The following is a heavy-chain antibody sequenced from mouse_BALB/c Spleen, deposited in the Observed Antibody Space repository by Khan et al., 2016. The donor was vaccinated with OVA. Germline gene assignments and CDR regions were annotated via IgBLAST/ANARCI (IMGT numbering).Heavy chain of an antibody. CDR1: GFNIRDYY. D-gene: IGHD2-1*01. V-gene: IGHV14-1*02. CDR3: ARRGYGNYWFAY. Sequence: EVQLQQSGAELVRPGALVKLSCKASGFNIRDYYMHWVKQRPDKGLELIGWIDPENGHTIYDPKFKGKASIKADTSSNTAYLQLSSLTSEDTAVYYGARRGYGNYWFAYCGQGTLVTVSA. CDR2: IDPENGHT. J-gene: IGHJ3*01.